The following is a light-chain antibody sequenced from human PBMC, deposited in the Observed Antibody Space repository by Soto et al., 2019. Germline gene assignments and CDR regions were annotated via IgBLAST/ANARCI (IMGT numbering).Light chain of an antibody. J-gene: IGLJ1*01. V-gene: IGLV2-23*02. CDR3: CSYAGSSTYV. CDR2: EVS. CDR1: SSDVGSYNQ. Sequence: QSALTQPASVSGSPGQSITISCTGTSSDVGSYNQVSWYQQHPGKAPKLMIYEVSKRPSGVSNRFSGSKSGNTASLTISGLQAEDEADYYCCSYAGSSTYVFGTGTKLTVL.